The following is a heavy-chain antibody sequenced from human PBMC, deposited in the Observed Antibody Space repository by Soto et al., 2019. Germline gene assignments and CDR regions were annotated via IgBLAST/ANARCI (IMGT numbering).Heavy chain of an antibody. CDR3: AKNQGVELVPLATVDWFDP. CDR2: ISGSGFKK. CDR1: GFIFEDFG. V-gene: IGHV3-23*01. Sequence: GGSLRLSCAASGFIFEDFGMSWVRQAPGKGLEWISSISGSGFKKYYADSVKGRFTISRDNSKSTVYLELNNLSAEDTAVYHCAKNQGVELVPLATVDWFDPWGQGSVVAVSS. J-gene: IGHJ5*02. D-gene: IGHD1-26*01.